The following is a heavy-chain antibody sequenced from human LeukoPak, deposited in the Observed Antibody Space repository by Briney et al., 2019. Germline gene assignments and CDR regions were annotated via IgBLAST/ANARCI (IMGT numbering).Heavy chain of an antibody. J-gene: IGHJ4*02. V-gene: IGHV1-69*13. Sequence: ASVKVSCKASGGTFSSYAISWVRQAPGQGLEWMGGIIPIFGTANYAQKFQGRVTITADESTSTAYMELGSLRSEDTAVYYCARPRGYSYGYGGPFDYWGQGTLVTVSS. CDR1: GGTFSSYA. CDR3: ARPRGYSYGYGGPFDY. D-gene: IGHD5-18*01. CDR2: IIPIFGTA.